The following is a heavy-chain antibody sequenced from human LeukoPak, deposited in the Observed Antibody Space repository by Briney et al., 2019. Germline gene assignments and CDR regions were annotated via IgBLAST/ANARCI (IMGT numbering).Heavy chain of an antibody. Sequence: PGGSLRLSCTASGFTFSTYSMNWVRQAPGRGLEWVSYISGSSSSSDGGAIQYADSVKGRFTISRDNDENSLYLQMNSLRAEDTAVYYCARVWPPAITSPYFDYWGQGTLVTVSS. D-gene: IGHD2-21*01. CDR3: ARVWPPAITSPYFDY. J-gene: IGHJ4*02. V-gene: IGHV3-48*01. CDR1: GFTFSTYS. CDR2: ISGSSSSSDGGAI.